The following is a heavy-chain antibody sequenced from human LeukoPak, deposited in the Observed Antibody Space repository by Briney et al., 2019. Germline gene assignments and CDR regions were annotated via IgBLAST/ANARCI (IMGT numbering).Heavy chain of an antibody. J-gene: IGHJ5*02. D-gene: IGHD1-26*01. CDR3: ATIVGATNEGFDP. V-gene: IGHV1-69*06. CDR1: GDTFSIYA. CDR2: IIPIFGTA. Sequence: SVKVSCKASGDTFSIYAISWVRQAPGQGLEWMGRIIPIFGTANYAQKFQGRVTITADKSTSTAYMELSSLRTEDTAVYYCATIVGATNEGFDPWGQGTLVTVSS.